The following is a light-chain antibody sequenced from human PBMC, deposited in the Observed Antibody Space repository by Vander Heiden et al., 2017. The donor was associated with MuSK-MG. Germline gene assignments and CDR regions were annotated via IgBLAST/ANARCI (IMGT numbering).Light chain of an antibody. Sequence: EIVMTQSPATLSVSPGERATLSCRACQSVRSNLAWKQQKPGQAPRLLIYGASTRATGIPARFSGSGSGKEVTLTISSLQSEDFAVYYCQQNNNWPPWTFGQGTKVEIK. V-gene: IGKV3-15*01. CDR3: QQNNNWPPWT. J-gene: IGKJ1*01. CDR2: GAS. CDR1: QSVRSN.